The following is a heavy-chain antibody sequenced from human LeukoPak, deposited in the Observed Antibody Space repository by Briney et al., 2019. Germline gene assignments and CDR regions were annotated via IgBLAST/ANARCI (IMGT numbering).Heavy chain of an antibody. D-gene: IGHD6-19*01. CDR2: IYYSGST. CDR3: ARRDFGSGWFLNWFDP. CDR1: GGSISSSSYY. Sequence: PSETLSLTCTVSGGSISSSSYYWGWIRQPPGKGLEWIGSIYYSGSTYYNPSLKSRVTISVDTSKNQFSLKLSSVTAADTAVYYCARRDFGSGWFLNWFDPWGQGTLVTVSS. V-gene: IGHV4-39*01. J-gene: IGHJ5*02.